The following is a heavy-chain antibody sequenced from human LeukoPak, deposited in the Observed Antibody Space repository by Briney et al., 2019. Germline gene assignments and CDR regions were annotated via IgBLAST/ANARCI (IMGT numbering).Heavy chain of an antibody. J-gene: IGHJ5*02. Sequence: SETLSLTCSVSGGSISRYYWTWIRQPPGKGLEWIGCIYGSGSTNYNPSLKSRVTISVDTSKNQFSLKLSSVTAADTAMYHCARWYYYGSGSYVWFDPWGQGTLVTVSS. CDR3: ARWYYYGSGSYVWFDP. V-gene: IGHV4-59*08. D-gene: IGHD3-10*01. CDR2: IYGSGST. CDR1: GGSISRYY.